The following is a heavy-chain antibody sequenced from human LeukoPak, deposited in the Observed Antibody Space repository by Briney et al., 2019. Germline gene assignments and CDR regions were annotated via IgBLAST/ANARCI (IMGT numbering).Heavy chain of an antibody. CDR1: EYSFTSYW. CDR3: ARGRYSYGPFDY. Sequence: GESLKISCQGSEYSFTSYWIGWVRQMPGKGLEWMGIIYPGDSDARYSPSFQGQVIIAADTSISTAYLQWSGLEASDTAMYYCARGRYSYGPFDYWGQGTLVTVSS. J-gene: IGHJ4*02. CDR2: IYPGDSDA. D-gene: IGHD5-18*01. V-gene: IGHV5-51*01.